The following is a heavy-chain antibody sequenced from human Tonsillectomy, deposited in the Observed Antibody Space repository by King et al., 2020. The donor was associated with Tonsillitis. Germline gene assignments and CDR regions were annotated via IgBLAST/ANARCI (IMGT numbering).Heavy chain of an antibody. Sequence: QLQESGPGLVKPSQTLSLTCTVSGGSISSGSYYWSWSRQPAGKGLQWIGRIYSSGSTNYNPYLKSRVTMSVDTSKNQFSLKLGSVTAADTAVYYCARDVYLGDCSSSSCEYWFDPWGQGTLVTVSS. V-gene: IGHV4-61*02. CDR3: ARDVYLGDCSSSSCEYWFDP. CDR2: IYSSGST. CDR1: GGSISSGSYY. J-gene: IGHJ5*02. D-gene: IGHD2-2*01.